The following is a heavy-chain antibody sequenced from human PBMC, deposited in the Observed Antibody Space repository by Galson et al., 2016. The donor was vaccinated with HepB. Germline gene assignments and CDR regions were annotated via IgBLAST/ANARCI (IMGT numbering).Heavy chain of an antibody. D-gene: IGHD3-10*01. J-gene: IGHJ6*02. CDR3: AKDLLPMVPGDDYYYYGMDV. V-gene: IGHV3-30*18. Sequence: SLRLSCAASGFTFSSYGMHWVRQAPGKGLEWVAVLSFDASNKYYADSVKDRFTISRDNSKNTLYLQMNSLRAEDTAVYYCAKDLLPMVPGDDYYYYGMDVWGQGTAVTVSS. CDR2: LSFDASNK. CDR1: GFTFSSYG.